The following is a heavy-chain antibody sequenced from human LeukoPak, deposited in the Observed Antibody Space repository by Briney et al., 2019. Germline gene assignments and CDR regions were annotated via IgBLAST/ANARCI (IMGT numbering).Heavy chain of an antibody. CDR2: ISTSGYTI. V-gene: IGHV3-48*03. CDR1: GFTFSSYE. D-gene: IGHD6-19*01. J-gene: IGHJ4*02. CDR3: ASQYSSGWYQFDN. Sequence: PGGSLRLSCAASGFTFSSYEMNWVRQAPGKGLVWVSYISTSGYTIYYADSVKGRFTISRDNAKNSLYLQMNGLRAEDTAVYYCASQYSSGWYQFDNWGQGTLVTVSS.